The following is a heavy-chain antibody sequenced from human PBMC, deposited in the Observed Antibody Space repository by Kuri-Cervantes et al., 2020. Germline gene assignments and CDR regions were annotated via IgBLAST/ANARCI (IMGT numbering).Heavy chain of an antibody. CDR3: ARDIAVAGTEYFQH. Sequence: SGPTLVKPTQTLTLTCTFSGFSLSTSGVGVGWIRQPPGKALEWLAHIFSNDEKSYSTSLKSRLTISKDTSKSQVVLTMTNMDPVDTAAYYCARDIAVAGTEYFQHWGQGTLVTVSS. D-gene: IGHD6-19*01. V-gene: IGHV2-26*01. J-gene: IGHJ1*01. CDR1: GFSLSTSGVG. CDR2: IFSNDEK.